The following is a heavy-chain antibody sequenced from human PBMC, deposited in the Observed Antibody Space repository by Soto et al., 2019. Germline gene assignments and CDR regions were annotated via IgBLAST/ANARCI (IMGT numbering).Heavy chain of an antibody. J-gene: IGHJ6*04. D-gene: IGHD2-8*01. CDR2: IYFNGKT. CDR3: ARDSHASVYGMGV. V-gene: IGHV4-31*03. Sequence: SQTLSVTCTVAGGRITNDGYYWNWIRQHPGKGLEWIGHIYFNGKTYYNPSLKSRLTISVETSKNQFSLKLTSVTAADTALYYCARDSHASVYGMGVWGKGTAVTGSS. CDR1: GGRITNDGYY.